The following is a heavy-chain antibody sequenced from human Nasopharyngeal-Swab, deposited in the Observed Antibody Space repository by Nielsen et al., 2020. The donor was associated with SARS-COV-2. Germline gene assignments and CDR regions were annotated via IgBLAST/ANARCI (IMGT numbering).Heavy chain of an antibody. Sequence: RQAPGKGLEWIGEINHSGSTNYNPSLKSRVTISVDTSKNQFSLKLSSVTAADTAVYYCATSIAARPGPDFDYWGQGTLVTVSS. V-gene: IGHV4-34*01. D-gene: IGHD6-6*01. J-gene: IGHJ4*02. CDR2: INHSGST. CDR3: ATSIAARPGPDFDY.